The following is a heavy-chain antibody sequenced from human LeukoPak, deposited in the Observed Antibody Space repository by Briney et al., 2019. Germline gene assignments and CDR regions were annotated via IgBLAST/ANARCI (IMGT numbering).Heavy chain of an antibody. CDR3: ARVGSYYDMDV. Sequence: GGSLRLSCAASGFTISSKYMNWVRQAPGKGLEWVSVIESGGSTYYADSVKGRFTVSRDNFQNTLYLQMNSLRAEDTAVYYCARVGSYYDMDVWGQGTTVTVSS. D-gene: IGHD3-10*01. J-gene: IGHJ6*02. V-gene: IGHV3-53*01. CDR1: GFTISSKY. CDR2: IESGGST.